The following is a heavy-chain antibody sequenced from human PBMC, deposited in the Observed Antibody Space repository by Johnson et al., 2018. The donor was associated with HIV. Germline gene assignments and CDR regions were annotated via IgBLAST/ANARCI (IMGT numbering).Heavy chain of an antibody. J-gene: IGHJ3*02. CDR1: GFIFGMFS. D-gene: IGHD5-18*01. CDR2: IKQDGSNK. V-gene: IGHV3-7*01. Sequence: VQLVESGGGLVQPGGSLRLSCAASGFIFGMFSMRWVRQAPGRGLERVANIKQDGSNKYYADSVKGRFTISRDDSKSTLNLQMNSLRAEDMAVYYCAKDSERGYSYGWCGFDIWGQGTMVTVSS. CDR3: AKDSERGYSYGWCGFDI.